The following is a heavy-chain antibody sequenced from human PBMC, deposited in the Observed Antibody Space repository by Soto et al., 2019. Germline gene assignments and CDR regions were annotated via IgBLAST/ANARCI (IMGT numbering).Heavy chain of an antibody. D-gene: IGHD1-1*01. V-gene: IGHV1-2*02. CDR2: INPNNGAT. CDR3: ASHDPGARFDT. CDR1: RYIFTAYF. J-gene: IGHJ5*02. Sequence: GASVKVSCKAPRYIFTAYFMHWVRQAPGQGLEWMGWINPNNGATHYGLSFQGRVTMTRDTSISTAYMELSSLRSDDTAVYYCASHDPGARFDTWGQGTLVTVYS.